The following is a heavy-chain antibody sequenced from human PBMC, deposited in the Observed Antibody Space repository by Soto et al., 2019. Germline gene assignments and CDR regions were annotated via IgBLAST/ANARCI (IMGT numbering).Heavy chain of an antibody. D-gene: IGHD3-22*01. J-gene: IGHJ4*02. CDR3: ARQDSSGYYPNDY. CDR1: GYTFTSYA. Sequence: ASVKVSCKASGYTFTSYAMHWVRQAPGQRLEWMGWINAGNGNTKYSQKFQGRVTMTRDTSASTAYMGLSSLRSEDTAVYYCARQDSSGYYPNDYWGQGTLVTVSS. CDR2: INAGNGNT. V-gene: IGHV1-3*01.